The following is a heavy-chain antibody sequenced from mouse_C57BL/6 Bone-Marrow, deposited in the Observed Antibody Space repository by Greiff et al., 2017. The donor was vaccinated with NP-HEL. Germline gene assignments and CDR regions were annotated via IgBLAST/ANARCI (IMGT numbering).Heavy chain of an antibody. Sequence: VQLKESGGGLVKPGGSLKLSCAASGFTFSSYAMSWVRQTPEKRLEWVATISDGGSYTYYPDNVKGRFTISRDNAKNNLYLQMSHLKSEDTAMYYCARRGAFDYWGQGTTLTVSS. V-gene: IGHV5-4*01. CDR3: ARRGAFDY. J-gene: IGHJ2*01. CDR1: GFTFSSYA. CDR2: ISDGGSYT.